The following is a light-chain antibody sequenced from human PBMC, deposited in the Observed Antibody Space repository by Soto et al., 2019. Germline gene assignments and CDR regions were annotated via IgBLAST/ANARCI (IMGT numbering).Light chain of an antibody. CDR3: CSYAGSNTLV. Sequence: QSALTQPRSVSGSPGQSVTISCTGTSSDVGGYTYVSWYQQYPGKAPKLMIYDVSKRPSRVPDRFSGSKSGNTASLTISGLQAEDEADYYCCSYAGSNTLVFGGGTKLTVL. J-gene: IGLJ2*01. CDR2: DVS. V-gene: IGLV2-11*01. CDR1: SSDVGGYTY.